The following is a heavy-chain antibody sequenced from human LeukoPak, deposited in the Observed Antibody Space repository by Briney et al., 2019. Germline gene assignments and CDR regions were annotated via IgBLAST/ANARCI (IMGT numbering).Heavy chain of an antibody. CDR1: VFTFSSYW. J-gene: IGHJ3*02. D-gene: IGHD3-9*01. Sequence: GGSLRLSCAASVFTFSSYWMRWVRQAPGKGLEWVANIKQDGSEKYYVDSVKGRFTISRDNSKNSLYLQMNSLRAEDPAWDYCAKLGYLTGYYNDAFDIWGQGTMVTLSS. CDR2: IKQDGSEK. V-gene: IGHV3-7*03. CDR3: AKLGYLTGYYNDAFDI.